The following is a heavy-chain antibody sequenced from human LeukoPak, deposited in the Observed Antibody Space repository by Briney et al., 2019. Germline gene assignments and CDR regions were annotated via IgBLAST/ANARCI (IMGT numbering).Heavy chain of an antibody. J-gene: IGHJ4*02. CDR1: GYTFTNYA. V-gene: IGHV1-3*01. CDR3: ARENSVADLDY. CDR2: INAGNGNT. D-gene: IGHD6-19*01. Sequence: ASVKVSCKASGYTFTNYAIHWVRQAPGQRLEWMGWINAGNGNTKYSQKFQDRVTITRDTSASTAHMELSSLRSEDTAVYYCARENSVADLDYWGQGTLVTVSS.